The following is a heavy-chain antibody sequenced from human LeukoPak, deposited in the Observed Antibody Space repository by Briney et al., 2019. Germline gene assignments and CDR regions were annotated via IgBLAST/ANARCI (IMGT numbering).Heavy chain of an antibody. CDR2: TSGSGDRT. CDR1: GFTFSTYA. D-gene: IGHD3-22*01. Sequence: GGSLRLSCAASGFTFSTYAMSWVRQAPGKGLEWVSATSGSGDRTYHADSVKGRFTTSRDNSKNTLYLQMNSLRAEDTAIYYCAKDLAYDSTDYHVVFDCWGQGTLVTVSS. CDR3: AKDLAYDSTDYHVVFDC. J-gene: IGHJ4*02. V-gene: IGHV3-23*01.